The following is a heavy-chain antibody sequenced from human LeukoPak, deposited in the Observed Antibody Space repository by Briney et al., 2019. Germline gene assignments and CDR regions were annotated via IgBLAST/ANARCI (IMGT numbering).Heavy chain of an antibody. J-gene: IGHJ4*02. CDR2: IIPIFGTA. D-gene: IGHD6-6*01. CDR3: ASVGGNIAARRGNYFDY. V-gene: IGHV1-69*13. CDR1: GGTFSSYA. Sequence: ASVKVSCKASGGTFSSYAISWVRQAPGQGLEWMGGIIPIFGTANYAQKFQGRVTITADESTSTAYMELSSLRSEDTAVYYCASVGGNIAARRGNYFDYWGQGTLVTVS.